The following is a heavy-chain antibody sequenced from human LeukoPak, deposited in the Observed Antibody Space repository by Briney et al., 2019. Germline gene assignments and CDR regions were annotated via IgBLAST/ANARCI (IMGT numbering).Heavy chain of an antibody. CDR2: IKPGGSEK. V-gene: IGHV3-7*04. CDR1: GFTFSNYW. Sequence: PGGSLRLFCAASGFTFSNYWMSWVRQAPGKGLEWVASIKPGGSEKYYVDSVKGRFTISRDNAKNSLYLQMNSLRAEDTAVYYCVWVYWGQGTLVTVSS. CDR3: VWVY. J-gene: IGHJ4*02.